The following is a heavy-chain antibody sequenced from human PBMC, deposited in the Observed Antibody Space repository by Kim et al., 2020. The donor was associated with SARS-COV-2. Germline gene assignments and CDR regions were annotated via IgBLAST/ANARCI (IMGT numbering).Heavy chain of an antibody. CDR2: IYHSGST. D-gene: IGHD2-21*01. Sequence: SETLSLTCAVSGGSISSGGYSWSWIRQPPGKGLEWIGYIYHSGSTYYNPSLKSRVTISVDRSKNQFSLKLSSVTAADTAVYYCASSYCGGDCYDAFDIWGQGTMVTVSS. CDR3: ASSYCGGDCYDAFDI. V-gene: IGHV4-30-2*01. CDR1: GGSISSGGYS. J-gene: IGHJ3*02.